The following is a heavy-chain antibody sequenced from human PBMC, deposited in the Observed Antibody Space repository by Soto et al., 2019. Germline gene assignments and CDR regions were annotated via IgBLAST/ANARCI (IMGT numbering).Heavy chain of an antibody. CDR2: IYYSGST. D-gene: IGHD3-9*01. CDR3: ARSGYYDILNGGKWFDP. Sequence: TLSLTCTFSGGSISSGDYYWIWIRQPPGKGLEWIGYIYYSGSTYYNPSLKSRVTISVDTSKNQFSLKLSSVTAADTAVYYGARSGYYDILNGGKWFDPWG. V-gene: IGHV4-30-4*01. CDR1: GGSISSGDYY. J-gene: IGHJ5*02.